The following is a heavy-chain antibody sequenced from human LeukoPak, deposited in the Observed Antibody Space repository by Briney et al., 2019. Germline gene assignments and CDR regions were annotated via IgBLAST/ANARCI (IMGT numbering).Heavy chain of an antibody. V-gene: IGHV3-23*01. D-gene: IGHD4-17*01. CDR2: ISGGGDYT. Sequence: QSGGSLRLSCAASGFTFSSYSMGWVRQAPGKGLEWVSDISGGGDYTWYADSVRGRFTISRDNSKNTVYLQMNSLRAEDTAVYYCGKDTVTTSGWFDPWGQGTLVTVSS. CDR1: GFTFSSYS. J-gene: IGHJ5*02. CDR3: GKDTVTTSGWFDP.